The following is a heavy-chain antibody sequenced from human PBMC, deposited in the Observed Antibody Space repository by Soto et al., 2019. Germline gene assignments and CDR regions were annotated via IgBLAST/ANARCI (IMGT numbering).Heavy chain of an antibody. CDR2: ILDDGSNK. CDR1: GFTFSRYA. D-gene: IGHD2-8*02. V-gene: IGHV3-30-3*01. CDR3: VREDTGSFDY. J-gene: IGHJ4*02. Sequence: QVQLVESGGGVVQPGRSLRLSCAASGFTFSRYAMHWVRQAPGKGLEWVAGILDDGSNKYYADSVKGRFIIPRDNSKNTVYLEMSSLRVEDTAVYYCVREDTGSFDYWGQGTLVTVSS.